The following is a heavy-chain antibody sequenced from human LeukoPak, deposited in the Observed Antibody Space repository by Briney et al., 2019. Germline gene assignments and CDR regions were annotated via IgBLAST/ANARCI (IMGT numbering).Heavy chain of an antibody. CDR1: GGSISSYY. CDR3: ARSEWELIFDY. Sequence: SETLSLTCTVSGGSISSYYWSWIRQPPGKGLEGIGYIYYSGSTNYNPSLKSRVTISVDTSKNQFSLKLSSVTAADTAVYYCARSEWELIFDYWGQGTLVTVSS. CDR2: IYYSGST. D-gene: IGHD1-26*01. J-gene: IGHJ4*02. V-gene: IGHV4-59*01.